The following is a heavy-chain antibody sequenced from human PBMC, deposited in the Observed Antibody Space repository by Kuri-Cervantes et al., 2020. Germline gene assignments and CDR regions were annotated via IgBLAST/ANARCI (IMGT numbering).Heavy chain of an antibody. V-gene: IGHV1-2*02. CDR2: ISPNSGGT. CDR1: GYTFTGYY. Sequence: ASVKVSCKASGYTFTGYYMHWVRQAPGQGLEWMGWISPNSGGTNYAQKFQGRVTMTRDTSISPAYMELSRLRSDDTAVYYCARYQLLGSPDYWGQGTLVTVSS. J-gene: IGHJ4*02. CDR3: ARYQLLGSPDY. D-gene: IGHD2-2*01.